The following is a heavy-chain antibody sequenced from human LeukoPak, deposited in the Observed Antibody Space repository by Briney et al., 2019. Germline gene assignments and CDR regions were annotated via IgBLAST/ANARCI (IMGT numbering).Heavy chain of an antibody. J-gene: IGHJ4*02. Sequence: GGSLRLSCAASGFTFSSYSMNWVRQAPGKGLEWVSYISSSSSTIYYADSVKGRFTISRDNAKNSLYLQMSSLRAEDTAVYYCAKDRGYTTGRDFGYWGQGALVTVSS. CDR2: ISSSSSTI. D-gene: IGHD3-10*01. CDR3: AKDRGYTTGRDFGY. CDR1: GFTFSSYS. V-gene: IGHV3-48*01.